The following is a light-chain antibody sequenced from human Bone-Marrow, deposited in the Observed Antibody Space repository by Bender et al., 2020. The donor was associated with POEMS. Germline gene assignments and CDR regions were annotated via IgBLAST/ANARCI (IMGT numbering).Light chain of an antibody. CDR1: ILGDKF. V-gene: IGLV3-1*01. Sequence: SYELTQPPSVSVSPGQTASITCFGDILGDKFASWFQQKPGQSPVLVIYEDSKRPSGIPERFSGSHSGNTATLTISGTQAMDEGDYYCQAWDSSTAYVVFGGGTKLTVL. CDR2: EDS. J-gene: IGLJ2*01. CDR3: QAWDSSTAYVV.